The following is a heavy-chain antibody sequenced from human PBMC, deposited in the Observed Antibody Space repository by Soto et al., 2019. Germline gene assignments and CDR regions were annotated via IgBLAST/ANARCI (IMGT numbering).Heavy chain of an antibody. CDR3: AMLGGWSGGSNDMDV. D-gene: IGHD6-19*01. Sequence: EVPLVESGGGLVQPGGSLRLSCAASGLIFSDYHMDWVRQAPGKGLEWVGRIRRKANSYTTEYAASVKGRFTISRVDSKTSLYLQMTSLKTEDTAVYYCAMLGGWSGGSNDMDVWGQGPTVTVSS. CDR2: IRRKANSYTT. J-gene: IGHJ6*02. V-gene: IGHV3-72*01. CDR1: GLIFSDYH.